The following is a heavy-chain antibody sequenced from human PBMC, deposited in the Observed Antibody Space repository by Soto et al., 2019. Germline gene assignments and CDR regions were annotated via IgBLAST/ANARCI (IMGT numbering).Heavy chain of an antibody. CDR3: ASHYYGSGSYRLVFDY. V-gene: IGHV3-48*02. CDR1: GFTFSSYS. CDR2: ISSSSSTI. Sequence: GGSLRLSCAASGFTFSSYSMNWVRQAPGKGLEWVSYISSSSSTIYYADSVKGRFTISRDNAKNSLYLQMNSLRDEDTAVYYCASHYYGSGSYRLVFDYWGQGTLVTVSS. D-gene: IGHD3-10*01. J-gene: IGHJ4*02.